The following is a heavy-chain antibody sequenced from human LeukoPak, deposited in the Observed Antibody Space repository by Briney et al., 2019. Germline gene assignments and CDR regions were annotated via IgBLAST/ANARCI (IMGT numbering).Heavy chain of an antibody. J-gene: IGHJ4*02. CDR1: GFTFDDYA. CDR3: AKTAFRCGYGDCSFDY. CDR2: ISWNSGST. Sequence: PGGSLRLSCAASGFTFDDYAMHWVRHAPGKGLEWVSGISWNSGSTYYADSVKGRFTISRDNSKNTLYLQMNSLRAEDTAVYYCAKTAFRCGYGDCSFDYWGREPWSPSPQ. D-gene: IGHD2-21*02. V-gene: IGHV3-23*01.